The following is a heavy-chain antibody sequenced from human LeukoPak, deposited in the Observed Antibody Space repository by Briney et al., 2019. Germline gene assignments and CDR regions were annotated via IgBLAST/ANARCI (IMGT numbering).Heavy chain of an antibody. Sequence: SVKVSCKASGGTFSSYAISWVRRAPGQGLEWMGVIIPIFGTANYAQKFQGRVTITTDESTSTAYMELSSLRSEDTAVYYCARYREAYSSSWYEDYWGQGTLVTVSS. D-gene: IGHD6-13*01. CDR1: GGTFSSYA. J-gene: IGHJ4*02. CDR2: IIPIFGTA. V-gene: IGHV1-69*05. CDR3: ARYREAYSSSWYEDY.